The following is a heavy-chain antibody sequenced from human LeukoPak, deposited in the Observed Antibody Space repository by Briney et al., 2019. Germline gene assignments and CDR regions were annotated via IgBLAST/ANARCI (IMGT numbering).Heavy chain of an antibody. D-gene: IGHD4-11*01. CDR3: ARDHADYSDYGVDY. CDR2: IIPILGIA. J-gene: IGHJ4*02. Sequence: SVKVSCKASGGTFSSYTISWVRQAPGQGLEWMGRIIPILGIANYAQKFQGRVTITADKSTSTAYMELSSLRSEDTAVYYCARDHADYSDYGVDYWGQGTLVTVSS. CDR1: GGTFSSYT. V-gene: IGHV1-69*04.